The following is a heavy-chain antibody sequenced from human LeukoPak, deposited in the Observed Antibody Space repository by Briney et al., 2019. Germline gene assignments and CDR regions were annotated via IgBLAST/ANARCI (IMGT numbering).Heavy chain of an antibody. CDR1: GFTFSSYA. CDR2: ISSSSSYI. J-gene: IGHJ6*02. Sequence: GVSLRLSCAASGFTFSSYAMSWVRQAPGKGLEWVSSISSSSSYIYYADSVKGRFTISRDNAKNSLYLQMSSLRAEDTAVYYCARDATDDILTGSYGMDVWGQGTTVTVSS. V-gene: IGHV3-21*01. D-gene: IGHD3-9*01. CDR3: ARDATDDILTGSYGMDV.